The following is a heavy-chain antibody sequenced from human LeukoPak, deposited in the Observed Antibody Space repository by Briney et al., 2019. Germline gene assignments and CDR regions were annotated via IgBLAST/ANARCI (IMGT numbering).Heavy chain of an antibody. CDR1: GYTFTSYD. CDR3: ARGLDSSGSYRPYDAYDI. CDR2: MSPNSDYT. J-gene: IGHJ3*02. D-gene: IGHD1-26*01. V-gene: IGHV1-8*01. Sequence: GASVKVSCKASGYTFTSYDINWVRQATGQGLEWMGWMSPNSDYTGYAQKFQGRVTMTRNTSISTAYMELSSLRSEDTAVYYCARGLDSSGSYRPYDAYDIWGQGTKVTVSS.